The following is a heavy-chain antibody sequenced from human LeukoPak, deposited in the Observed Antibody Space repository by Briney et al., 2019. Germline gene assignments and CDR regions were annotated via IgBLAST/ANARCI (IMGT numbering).Heavy chain of an antibody. Sequence: GGSLRLSCAASGFTFSGYAMSWVRQAPGKGLEWVSSISGSAGSAFYADSVKGRFTISRDNSESMLYLQMSSLRAEDTAMYYCAKWGVSVAMQEGDFHYWGQGTLVTVSS. CDR3: AKWGVSVAMQEGDFHY. CDR2: ISGSAGSA. D-gene: IGHD2-2*01. V-gene: IGHV3-23*01. J-gene: IGHJ4*02. CDR1: GFTFSGYA.